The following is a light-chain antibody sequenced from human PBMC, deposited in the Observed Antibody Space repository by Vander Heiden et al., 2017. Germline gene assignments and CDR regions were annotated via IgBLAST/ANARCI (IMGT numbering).Light chain of an antibody. CDR1: QRISTH. V-gene: IGKV1-39*01. J-gene: IGKJ2*01. CDR3: QQGYSVPYT. CDR2: GAL. Sequence: DIQMTQSPSSLSASVGDRVTMTCRASQRISTHLNWYQQKPGKAPTLLIYGALTLRSGVPSRFSGSGTETDFTLTISKLRPEDVATYFCQQGYSVPYTFGQGTKLAIK.